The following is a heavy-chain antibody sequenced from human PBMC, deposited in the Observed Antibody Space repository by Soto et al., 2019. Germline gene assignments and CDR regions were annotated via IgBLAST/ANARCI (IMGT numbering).Heavy chain of an antibody. Sequence: ASVKVSCKASGYTFTSYAMHWVRQAPGQRLEWMGWINAGNGNTKYSQKFKGRVTITRDTSASTAYMELSSLRSEDTAVYYCAREERITIFGVVIKYYYYMDVWGKGTTVTVSS. D-gene: IGHD3-3*01. CDR1: GYTFTSYA. V-gene: IGHV1-3*01. J-gene: IGHJ6*03. CDR2: INAGNGNT. CDR3: AREERITIFGVVIKYYYYMDV.